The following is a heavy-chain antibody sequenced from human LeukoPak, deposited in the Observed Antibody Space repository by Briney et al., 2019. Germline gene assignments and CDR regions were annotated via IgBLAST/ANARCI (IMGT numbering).Heavy chain of an antibody. CDR3: AKQMVERPHYYYMDV. J-gene: IGHJ6*03. CDR2: IQDDESNK. V-gene: IGHV3-30*02. CDR1: GFIFSSFG. D-gene: IGHD2-15*01. Sequence: TGGSLRLSCAASGFIFSSFGMHWVRQAPGKGLEWVAFIQDDESNKFYADSVKGRFTISRDNSKNTLSLQMNSLRPEDTALYYCAKQMVERPHYYYMDVWGKGTTVTVSS.